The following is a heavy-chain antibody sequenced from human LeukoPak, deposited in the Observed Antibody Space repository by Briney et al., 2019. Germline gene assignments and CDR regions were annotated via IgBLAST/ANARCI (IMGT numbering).Heavy chain of an antibody. V-gene: IGHV3-30-3*01. J-gene: IGHJ4*02. D-gene: IGHD3-22*01. CDR2: ISYDGSNK. CDR1: GFTFSSYA. Sequence: GRSLRLSCAASGFTFSSYAMPWVRQAPGKGLEWVAVISYDGSNKYYADSVKGRFTISRDNSKNTLYLQMNSLRAEDTAVYYCARGSYDSSGYIDYWGQGTLVTVSS. CDR3: ARGSYDSSGYIDY.